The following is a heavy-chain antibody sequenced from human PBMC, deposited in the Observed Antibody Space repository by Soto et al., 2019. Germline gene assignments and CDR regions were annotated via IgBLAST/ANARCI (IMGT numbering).Heavy chain of an antibody. CDR1: GGSVSSGSYY. CDR3: ARDGKRWRPYGMDV. CDR2: IYYSGST. V-gene: IGHV4-61*01. Sequence: QVQLQESGPGLVKPSETLSLTCTVSGGSVSSGSYYWSWIRQPPGKGLEWIGYIYYSGSTNSNPSRKSRVTISVDTSKNQFSRKLSSVTAADTAVYYCARDGKRWRPYGMDVWGQGTTVTVSS. J-gene: IGHJ6*02. D-gene: IGHD2-15*01.